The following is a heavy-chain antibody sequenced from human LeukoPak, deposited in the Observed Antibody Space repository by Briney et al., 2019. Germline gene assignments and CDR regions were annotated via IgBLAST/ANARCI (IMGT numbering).Heavy chain of an antibody. Sequence: SETLSLTCTVSGGSISNYYWTWVRQPPGKGLEWIGYIYYSGSTNYNPSLKSRVTISVDTSKKQFSLKLRSVTAADTAVYYCARAPRACSGGSCYSGGNWFDPWGQGTLVTVSS. CDR2: IYYSGST. CDR3: ARAPRACSGGSCYSGGNWFDP. D-gene: IGHD2-15*01. J-gene: IGHJ5*02. V-gene: IGHV4-59*01. CDR1: GGSISNYY.